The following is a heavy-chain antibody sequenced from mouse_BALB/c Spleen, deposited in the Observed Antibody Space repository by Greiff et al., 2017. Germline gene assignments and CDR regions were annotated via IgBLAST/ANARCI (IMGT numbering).Heavy chain of an antibody. Sequence: QVQLQQSGPGLVAPSQSLSITCTVSGFSLTGYGVNWVRQPPGKGLEWLGMIWGDGSTDYNSALKSRLSISKDNSKSQVFLTMNSLQTDDTARYYCARDGGLLRVYYAMDYWGQGTSVTVAS. CDR3: ARDGGLLRVYYAMDY. D-gene: IGHD2-3*01. V-gene: IGHV2-6-7*01. CDR2: IWGDGST. J-gene: IGHJ4*01. CDR1: GFSLTGYG.